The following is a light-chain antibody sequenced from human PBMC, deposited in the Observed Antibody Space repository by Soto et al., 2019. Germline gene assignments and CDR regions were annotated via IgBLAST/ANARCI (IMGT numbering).Light chain of an antibody. CDR1: QSVSSN. Sequence: EIVMTQSPATLSVSPGERATLSCRASQSVSSNLAWYQQKPGQAPRLLIYGASSRATGIPGRFSGSGSGTDVTLTISSLQSEDFAVYYCQQYNNWPPLTFGGGTKVEIK. CDR2: GAS. CDR3: QQYNNWPPLT. J-gene: IGKJ4*01. V-gene: IGKV3-15*01.